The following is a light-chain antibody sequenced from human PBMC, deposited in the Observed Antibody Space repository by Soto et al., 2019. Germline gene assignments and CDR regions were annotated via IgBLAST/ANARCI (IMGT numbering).Light chain of an antibody. CDR3: QQYDDWPRLT. V-gene: IGKV3-15*01. CDR2: GAS. CDR1: QSVSSN. J-gene: IGKJ4*01. Sequence: EIVMTQSPATLSVSPGERATLSCRASQSVSSNVAWYQHKPGQTPRLLINGASTRATGIPARFSGSGSGTEFTLTISSLQSEDFAVYYCQQYDDWPRLTFGGGTNVEIK.